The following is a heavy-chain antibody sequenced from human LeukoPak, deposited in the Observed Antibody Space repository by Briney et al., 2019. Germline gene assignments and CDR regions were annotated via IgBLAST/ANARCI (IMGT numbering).Heavy chain of an antibody. D-gene: IGHD3-16*01. V-gene: IGHV1-2*02. J-gene: IGHJ4*02. CDR1: GYTFTGYY. CDR3: AREYYAKDYGSGLGY. Sequence: ASVKVSCKASGYTFTGYYMHWVRQAPGQGLEWMGWINPNSGGTNYAQKFQGRVTMTRDTSISTAYMELSRLRSDDTAVYYCAREYYAKDYGSGLGYWGQGTLVTVSS. CDR2: INPNSGGT.